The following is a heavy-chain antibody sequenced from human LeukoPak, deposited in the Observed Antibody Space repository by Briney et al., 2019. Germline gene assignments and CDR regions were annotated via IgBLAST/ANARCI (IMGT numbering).Heavy chain of an antibody. Sequence: ASVRVSCKASGYTFTSYGVSWVRQAPGQGLEWMGWISPYNGDTKYAQKFQGRVTMTTDTSTSTAYMEVRSLRSDDTAVYYCARDEQTLYCAGGNCFSAPNAFDIWGQGTMVTVSS. CDR1: GYTFTSYG. CDR3: ARDEQTLYCAGGNCFSAPNAFDI. J-gene: IGHJ3*02. V-gene: IGHV1-18*01. CDR2: ISPYNGDT. D-gene: IGHD2-15*01.